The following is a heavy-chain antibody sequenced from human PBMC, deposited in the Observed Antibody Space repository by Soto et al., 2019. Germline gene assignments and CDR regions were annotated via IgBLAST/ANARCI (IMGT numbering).Heavy chain of an antibody. CDR1: GFTFSVYA. J-gene: IGHJ1*01. CDR2: ISSNGGRT. CDR3: AKYSELPYEAYLQQ. V-gene: IGHV3-23*01. D-gene: IGHD1-7*01. Sequence: GGSLRLSCAASGFTFSVYAMSWVRQAPGKGLEWVSAISSNGGRTFYADSLRGRFTIPRDNSKSALYLQMNNLRAEDTAIYYCAKYSELPYEAYLQQWGQGTLVTVSS.